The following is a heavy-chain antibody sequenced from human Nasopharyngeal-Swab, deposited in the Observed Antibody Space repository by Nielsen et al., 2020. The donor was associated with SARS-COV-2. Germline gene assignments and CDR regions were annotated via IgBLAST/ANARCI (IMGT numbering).Heavy chain of an antibody. V-gene: IGHV3-33*01. D-gene: IGHD4-17*01. Sequence: GESLKISCAASGFTFSSYGMHWVRQAPGKGLEWVAVIWYDGSNKYYADSVKGRFTISRDNSKNTLYLQMNSLRAEDTAVYYCARDLEPGDYLLIWGQGTMVTVSS. CDR3: ARDLEPGDYLLI. CDR2: IWYDGSNK. CDR1: GFTFSSYG. J-gene: IGHJ3*02.